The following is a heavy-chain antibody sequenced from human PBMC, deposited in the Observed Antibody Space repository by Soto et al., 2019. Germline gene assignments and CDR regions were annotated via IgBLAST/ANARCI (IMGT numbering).Heavy chain of an antibody. V-gene: IGHV4-4*02. Sequence: SETLSLTCAVSGGSISSSNWWSWVRQPPGKGLEWIGEIYHSGSTNYNPSLKSRVTISVDKSKNQFSLKLGSVTAADTAVYYCARYQGGRQWLVLGVKGNWFDPWGQGTLVTVSS. J-gene: IGHJ5*02. D-gene: IGHD6-19*01. CDR3: ARYQGGRQWLVLGVKGNWFDP. CDR1: GGSISSSNW. CDR2: IYHSGST.